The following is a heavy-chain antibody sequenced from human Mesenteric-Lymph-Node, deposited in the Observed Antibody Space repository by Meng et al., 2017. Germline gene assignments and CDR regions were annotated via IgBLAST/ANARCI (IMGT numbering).Heavy chain of an antibody. CDR2: IYHGVNI. Sequence: QVQLQESGSGLVRHSQTLSLTCAVSGDSITSGDYSWTWIRQPPGKGLEWIGYIYHGVNIYYTPSLRSRVTISVDKSRSQFSLKLTSVSAADTAVYYCVRDTRRGGGWFDPWGQGTLVTVSS. J-gene: IGHJ5*02. CDR1: GDSITSGDYS. D-gene: IGHD2-15*01. CDR3: VRDTRRGGGWFDP. V-gene: IGHV4-30-2*01.